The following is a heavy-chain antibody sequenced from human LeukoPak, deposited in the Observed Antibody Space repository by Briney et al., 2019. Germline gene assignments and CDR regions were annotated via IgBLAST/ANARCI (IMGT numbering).Heavy chain of an antibody. CDR1: GFTFDIFE. Sequence: GGSLRLSCAASGFTFDIFEMSWVRQAPGKGLEWVSYISSSGSTIYYADSVKGRFTISRDNAKNSLYLQMNSLRAEDTAVYYCAREPSSGWYLYYGMDVWGQGTTVTVSS. V-gene: IGHV3-48*03. J-gene: IGHJ6*02. CDR2: ISSSGSTI. D-gene: IGHD6-19*01. CDR3: AREPSSGWYLYYGMDV.